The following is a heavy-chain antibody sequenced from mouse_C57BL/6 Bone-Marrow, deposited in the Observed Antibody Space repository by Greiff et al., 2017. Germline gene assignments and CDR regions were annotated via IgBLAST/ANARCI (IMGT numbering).Heavy chain of an antibody. CDR2: LWRGGST. CDR3: SRWGLLQY. Sequence: VQRQQSGPGLVQPSQSLSSTCTVPGFSLTSDGVHWVRQSLGKGLVWLGVLWRGGSTDYNAAFISRLSLSKDNTKIQVFFKMNRLHADDTAIYYCSRWGLLQYWGQGTTPTVSS. J-gene: IGHJ2*01. D-gene: IGHD2-3*01. V-gene: IGHV2-2*01. CDR1: GFSLTSDG.